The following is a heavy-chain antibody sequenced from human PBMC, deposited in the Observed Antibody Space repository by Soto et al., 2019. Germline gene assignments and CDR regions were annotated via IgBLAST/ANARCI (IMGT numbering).Heavy chain of an antibody. Sequence: SETLSLTCAVYGGSFSGYYWSWIRQPPGKGLEWIGEINHSGSTNYNPSLKSRVTISVDTSKNQFSLKLSSVTAADTAVYYCARGSGSGWYPDFDYWGQGTLAPVSP. D-gene: IGHD6-19*01. CDR3: ARGSGSGWYPDFDY. CDR2: INHSGST. V-gene: IGHV4-34*01. J-gene: IGHJ4*02. CDR1: GGSFSGYY.